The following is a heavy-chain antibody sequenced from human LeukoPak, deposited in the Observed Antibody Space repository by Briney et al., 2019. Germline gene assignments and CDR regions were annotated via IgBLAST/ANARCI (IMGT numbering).Heavy chain of an antibody. CDR1: GFTFSGYS. CDR2: ISSSSSYI. V-gene: IGHV3-21*01. D-gene: IGHD4-17*01. J-gene: IGHJ6*03. CDR3: AKGSGDPDYYYYYYMDV. Sequence: PGGSLRLSCAASGFTFSGYSMNWVRQAPGKGLEWVSSISSSSSYIYYADSVKGRFTISRDNAKNSLYLQMNSLRAEDTAVYYCAKGSGDPDYYYYYYMDVWGKGTTVTVSS.